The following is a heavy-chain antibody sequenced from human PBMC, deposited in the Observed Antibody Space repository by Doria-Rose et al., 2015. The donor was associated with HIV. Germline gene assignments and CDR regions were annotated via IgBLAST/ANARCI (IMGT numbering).Heavy chain of an antibody. CDR1: GVSLSSPGMG. V-gene: IGHV2-26*01. J-gene: IGHJ4*02. CDR3: ARIKSSRWYHKYYFDF. D-gene: IGHD6-13*01. CDR2: TFSDDER. Sequence: QITLKESGPVLVKPTETLTLTCTVSGVSLSSPGMGVSRIRQPPGKALEWLAHTFSDDERSYNTSLKSRLTISRGTSKSQVVLTMTDMDPVDTATYYCARIKSSRWYHKYYFDFWGQGTLVIVSA.